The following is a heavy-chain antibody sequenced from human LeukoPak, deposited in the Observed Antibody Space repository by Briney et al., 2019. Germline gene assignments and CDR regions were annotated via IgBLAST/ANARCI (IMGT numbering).Heavy chain of an antibody. CDR3: ARGKRRFDY. J-gene: IGHJ4*02. CDR2: ISSSGYST. Sequence: GGSLRLSCAASGFNFSDYYTSWIRQAPGKGQEWVLYISSSGYSTYYAASVKGRFTISRDNARISLYLQMNSLTPEDTTVYYCARGKRRFDYRGQGTLVSVSS. CDR1: GFNFSDYY. V-gene: IGHV3-11*01.